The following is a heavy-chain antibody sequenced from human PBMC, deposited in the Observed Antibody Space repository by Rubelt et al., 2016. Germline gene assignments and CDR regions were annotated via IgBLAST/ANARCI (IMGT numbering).Heavy chain of an antibody. CDR2: ISAYNGNT. Sequence: SGAEVKKPGASVKVSCKASGYTFTSYGISWVRQAPGQGLEWMGWISAYNGNTNYAQKLQGRVTMTTDTSTSTAYMELRSLRSEVSAVYYCARFALPAVTTAYYYYALDVWGQGTTVTVSS. CDR1: GYTFTSYG. CDR3: ARFALPAVTTAYYYYALDV. D-gene: IGHD4-17*01. J-gene: IGHJ6*02. V-gene: IGHV1-18*01.